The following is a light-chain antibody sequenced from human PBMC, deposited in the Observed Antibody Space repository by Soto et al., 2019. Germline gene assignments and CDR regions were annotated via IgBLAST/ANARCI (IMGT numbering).Light chain of an antibody. CDR2: ATN. J-gene: IGLJ2*01. CDR3: CSYAGSDTFT. Sequence: QSALTQPASVSGSPGQSITISCAGSSSDVGKYNLVSWYQQHPGKAPKLMIYATNKRPSGVSNRFSGSKSGNTASLTISGLQAEDEADYHCCSYAGSDTFTFGGGTKLTVL. V-gene: IGLV2-23*02. CDR1: SSDVGKYNL.